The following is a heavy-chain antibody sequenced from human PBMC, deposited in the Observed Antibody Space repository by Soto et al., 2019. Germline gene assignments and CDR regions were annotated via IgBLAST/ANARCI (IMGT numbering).Heavy chain of an antibody. J-gene: IGHJ6*02. CDR2: IYVSGAGT. Sequence: GGSLRLSCSASGFTFSSYAMSWVRQAPGKGLEWVSAIYVSGAGTYYADSVKGRFTISRDNSENTLYLQMNSLRSDDTAVYYCARIADCSITTCSFPPRFLIRGFYYYFGMDVWGQGTTVSVSS. CDR1: GFTFSSYA. CDR3: ARIADCSITTCSFPPRFLIRGFYYYFGMDV. V-gene: IGHV3-23*01. D-gene: IGHD2-2*01.